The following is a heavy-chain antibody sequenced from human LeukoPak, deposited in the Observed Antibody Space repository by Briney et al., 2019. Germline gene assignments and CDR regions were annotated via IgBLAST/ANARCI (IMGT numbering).Heavy chain of an antibody. CDR1: GFTFSSYS. CDR3: ARRGRGTTAAFDI. Sequence: GSLRLSCAASGFTFSSYSINWVRQAPGKGLEWVSSISSSSSYIYYADSVKGRFTISRDNAKNSLYLQMNSLRAEDTAVYYCARRGRGTTAAFDIWGQGTMVTVSS. D-gene: IGHD1-1*01. J-gene: IGHJ3*02. CDR2: ISSSSSYI. V-gene: IGHV3-21*01.